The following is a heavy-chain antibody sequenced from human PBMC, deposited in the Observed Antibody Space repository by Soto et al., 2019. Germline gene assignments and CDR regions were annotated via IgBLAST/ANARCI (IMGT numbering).Heavy chain of an antibody. J-gene: IGHJ5*02. V-gene: IGHV1-69*13. D-gene: IGHD4-17*01. CDR3: ARPLTVTTRSWFDP. Sequence: SVKVSCKASGGTFSSYAISWVRQAPGQGLEWMGGIIPIFGTANYAQKFQGRVTITADESTSTAYMELSSLRSEDTAVYYCARPLTVTTRSWFDPWGQGTLVNVSS. CDR1: GGTFSSYA. CDR2: IIPIFGTA.